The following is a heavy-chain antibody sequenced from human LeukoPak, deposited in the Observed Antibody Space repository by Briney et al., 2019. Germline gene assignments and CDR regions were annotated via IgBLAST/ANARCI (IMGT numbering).Heavy chain of an antibody. Sequence: ASVKVSCKASGYTFTGYYMHWVRQAPGQGLEWMGWMNPNSGDTKYAQKSQGRVTTTRDMSIGTAYLELSRLRSDDAAVYYCARSSGWLFDYWGQGTLVTVSS. V-gene: IGHV1-2*02. CDR1: GYTFTGYY. D-gene: IGHD6-19*01. J-gene: IGHJ4*02. CDR2: MNPNSGDT. CDR3: ARSSGWLFDY.